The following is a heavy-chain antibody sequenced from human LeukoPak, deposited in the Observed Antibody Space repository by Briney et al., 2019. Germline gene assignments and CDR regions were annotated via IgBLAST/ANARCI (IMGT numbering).Heavy chain of an antibody. Sequence: SETLSLTCAVYGGSFSGYYWSWIRQPPGKGLEWIGEINHSGSTNYNPSLKSRVTISVDTSKTQFSLKLSSVTAADTAVYYCALIGIAAAGGGDDYWGQGTLVTVSS. V-gene: IGHV4-34*01. D-gene: IGHD6-13*01. CDR1: GGSFSGYY. J-gene: IGHJ4*02. CDR3: ALIGIAAAGGGDDY. CDR2: INHSGST.